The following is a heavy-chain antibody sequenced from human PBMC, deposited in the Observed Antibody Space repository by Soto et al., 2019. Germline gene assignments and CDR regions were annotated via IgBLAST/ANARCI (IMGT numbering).Heavy chain of an antibody. Sequence: QVQLVESGGGVVQPGRSLRLSCAASGFTFSSYGMHWVRQAPGKGLEWAAVIWYDGSNKYYADSVKGRFTISRDNSKNTLYLQMNSLRAEDTAVYYCARDITMVRGVIARYYYGMDVWGQGTTVTVSS. D-gene: IGHD3-10*01. CDR1: GFTFSSYG. V-gene: IGHV3-33*01. CDR3: ARDITMVRGVIARYYYGMDV. J-gene: IGHJ6*02. CDR2: IWYDGSNK.